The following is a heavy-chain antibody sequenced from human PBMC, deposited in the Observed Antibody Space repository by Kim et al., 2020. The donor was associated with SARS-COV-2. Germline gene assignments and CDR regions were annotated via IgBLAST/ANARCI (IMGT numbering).Heavy chain of an antibody. J-gene: IGHJ4*02. CDR2: IDPNTGAT. Sequence: ASVKVSCKASGYTFTGYLIFWVRQAPGQGLEWMGWIDPNTGATRYAQKFQGRVTMTRDTSISTAYMELGRLVSDDTAVYFCPTRGDFDLDYWGQGTLVTV. V-gene: IGHV1-2*02. D-gene: IGHD3-10*01. CDR1: GYTFTGYL. CDR3: PTRGDFDLDY.